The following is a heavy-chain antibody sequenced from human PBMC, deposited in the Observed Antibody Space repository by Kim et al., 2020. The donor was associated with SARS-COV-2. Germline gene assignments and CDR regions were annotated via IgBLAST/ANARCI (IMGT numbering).Heavy chain of an antibody. CDR1: GGSFSGYY. V-gene: IGHV4-34*01. J-gene: IGHJ4*02. Sequence: SETLSLTCAVYGGSFSGYYWSWIRQPPGKGLEWIGEINHSGSTNYNPSLKSRVTISVDTSKNQFSLKLSSVTAADTAVYYCARGRGSSSLPRGNDYWGQGTLVTVSS. D-gene: IGHD6-13*01. CDR3: ARGRGSSSLPRGNDY. CDR2: INHSGST.